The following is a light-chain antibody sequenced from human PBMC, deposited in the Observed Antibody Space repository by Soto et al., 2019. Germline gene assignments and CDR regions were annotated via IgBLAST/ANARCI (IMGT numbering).Light chain of an antibody. CDR1: QSISSY. CDR3: QQSYSTPLYT. J-gene: IGKJ2*01. CDR2: AAS. Sequence: DIQMTQSPSSLSASVGDRVTITCRASQSISSYLNWYQQKPGKAPKLLIYAASSLQSGVPSRFSVSGSGTDFTIHISSIQHEDFATYYCQQSYSTPLYTFGQGTKLEIK. V-gene: IGKV1-39*01.